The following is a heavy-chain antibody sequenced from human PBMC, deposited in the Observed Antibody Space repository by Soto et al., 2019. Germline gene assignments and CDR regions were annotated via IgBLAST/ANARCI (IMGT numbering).Heavy chain of an antibody. V-gene: IGHV4-39*01. CDR3: ARQPTTGDTDLWFDP. J-gene: IGHJ5*02. Sequence: SETLSLTCSVSGGSISTSRSYWAWIRQPPGKGLEWLANIFYSGSTFYNPSLASRVSVSVDTSKNEFSLKLRSVTAADTAVYFCARQPTTGDTDLWFDPWGQGTLVTVSS. CDR1: GGSISTSRSY. D-gene: IGHD2-21*01. CDR2: IFYSGST.